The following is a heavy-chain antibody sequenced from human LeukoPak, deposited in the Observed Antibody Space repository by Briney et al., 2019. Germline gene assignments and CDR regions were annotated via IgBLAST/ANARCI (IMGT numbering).Heavy chain of an antibody. CDR3: ARDQIDYTALDY. V-gene: IGHV3-7*05. J-gene: IGHJ4*02. Sequence: GGSLRLSCAASGFTFSSYWMSWVRQAPGKGLERVANIKHDGSDKYYVGSVKGRFTISRDNAKNSLYLQMNSLRAEDTAVYYCARDQIDYTALDYWGQGTLVTVSS. CDR1: GFTFSSYW. CDR2: IKHDGSDK. D-gene: IGHD4-11*01.